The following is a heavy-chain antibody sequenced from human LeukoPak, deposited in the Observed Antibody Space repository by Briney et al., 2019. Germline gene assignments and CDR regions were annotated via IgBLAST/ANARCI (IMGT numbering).Heavy chain of an antibody. V-gene: IGHV3-30*03. J-gene: IGHJ4*02. CDR2: ISYDGSNK. Sequence: GRSLRLSCAVSGFTFRSYGMHWVRQPPGKGLEWVAVISYDGSNKYYADSVKGRFTISRDNSKNTLYLQMNSLRAEDTAVYYCAIPSIDVGETSGWYGLDYWSQGTLVTVSS. D-gene: IGHD6-19*01. CDR3: AIPSIDVGETSGWYGLDY. CDR1: GFTFRSYG.